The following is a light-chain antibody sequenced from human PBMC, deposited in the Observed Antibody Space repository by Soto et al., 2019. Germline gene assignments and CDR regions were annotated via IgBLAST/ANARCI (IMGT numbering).Light chain of an antibody. CDR2: DGS. Sequence: SHELTQPPSVSGAPGQTGRITCGRHNIGRKGVHWYQQKPGQAPVVVVYDGSDRPSGIPERFSGSNSGNTATLTISRVEAGDEADYYCQVWDSTTDHLYVFGTGTKVTVL. CDR1: NIGRKG. J-gene: IGLJ1*01. CDR3: QVWDSTTDHLYV. V-gene: IGLV3-21*02.